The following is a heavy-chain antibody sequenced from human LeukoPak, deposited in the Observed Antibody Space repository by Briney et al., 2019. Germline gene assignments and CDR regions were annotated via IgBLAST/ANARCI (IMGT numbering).Heavy chain of an antibody. CDR2: ISWSSGSI. V-gene: IGHV3-9*01. CDR1: GFTFEDCA. CDR3: AKGSGRYWTFFDF. J-gene: IGHJ4*02. Sequence: GGSLRLSCSVSGFTFEDCAMHWVRQAPGKGLEWVSGISWSSGSIDYVESVKGRFTISRDNAENSLYLQMNSLRPEDTALYYCAKGSGRYWTFFDFWGQGTLVAVSS. D-gene: IGHD1-26*01.